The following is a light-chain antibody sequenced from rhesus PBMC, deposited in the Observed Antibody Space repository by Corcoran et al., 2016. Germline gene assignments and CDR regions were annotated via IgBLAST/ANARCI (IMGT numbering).Light chain of an antibody. CDR3: QETSNLSPYS. V-gene: IGKV3-31*02. Sequence: EIVMTQSPATLSLSPGETATISCRTSQSVSSYLAWYQQKPGQAPRLRIYGASSRATGIPDRFSGSGSGTEVTRTRSSREPEDFAVYYCQETSNLSPYSFGQGTKVEIK. CDR2: GAS. CDR1: QSVSSY. J-gene: IGKJ2*01.